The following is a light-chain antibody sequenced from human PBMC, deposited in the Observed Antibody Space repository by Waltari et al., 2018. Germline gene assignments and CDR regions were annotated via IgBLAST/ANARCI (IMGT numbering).Light chain of an antibody. J-gene: IGLJ2*01. V-gene: IGLV3-21*02. CDR3: QVWDSRTDHVI. CDR2: DDT. CDR1: NIGRKS. Sequence: YVLPQPPQVSVAPGQTARITCGGSNIGRKSAHWHQQTPGRAPILVVYDDTDRPSGISERFSGSNAGNTATLIISGVEAGDEADYYCQVWDSRTDHVIFGGGTKLTVL.